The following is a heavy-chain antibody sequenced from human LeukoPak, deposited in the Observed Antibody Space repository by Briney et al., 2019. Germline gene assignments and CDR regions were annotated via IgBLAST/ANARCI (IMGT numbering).Heavy chain of an antibody. D-gene: IGHD3-22*01. CDR1: GLTFSSYG. J-gene: IGHJ1*01. Sequence: GGSLRLSCAASGLTFSSYGMHWVRQAPGKGLEWVAVISYDGSNKYYADSVKGRFTISRDNSKNTLYLQMNSLRAEDTAVYYCAKDSSGYFEYFQHWGQGALVTVSS. CDR2: ISYDGSNK. CDR3: AKDSSGYFEYFQH. V-gene: IGHV3-30*18.